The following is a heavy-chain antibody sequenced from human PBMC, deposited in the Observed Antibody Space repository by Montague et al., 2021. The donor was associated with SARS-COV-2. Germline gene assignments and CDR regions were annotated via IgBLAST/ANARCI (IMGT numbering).Heavy chain of an antibody. V-gene: IGHV3-23*01. Sequence: YLRLSCAASGFTFSNSAMNWVHQAPGKGLEWVSGSSGSDGGTHYADSVKGRFTISRDNSKNVLYLQMNSLRAEDTALYYCAKDSYYYGLGYGMDVWGQGTTVTVSS. CDR3: AKDSYYYGLGYGMDV. J-gene: IGHJ6*02. CDR1: GFTFSNSA. D-gene: IGHD3-10*01. CDR2: SSGSDGGT.